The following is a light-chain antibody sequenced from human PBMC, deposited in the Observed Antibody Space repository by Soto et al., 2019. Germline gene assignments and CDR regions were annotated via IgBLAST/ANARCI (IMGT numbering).Light chain of an antibody. Sequence: QSVLTQPASVSGSPGQSITISCTGTSSDVGAYNYVSWYQQHPGKAPKLLIYDVSNRPSGVSNRFSGSKSGNTASLTISGLQAEDESDYYCSSYTSSSALVFGTGTKVTV. CDR1: SSDVGAYNY. CDR2: DVS. CDR3: SSYTSSSALV. J-gene: IGLJ1*01. V-gene: IGLV2-14*01.